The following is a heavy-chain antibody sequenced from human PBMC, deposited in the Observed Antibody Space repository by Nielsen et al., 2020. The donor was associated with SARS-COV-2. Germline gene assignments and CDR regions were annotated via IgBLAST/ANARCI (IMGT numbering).Heavy chain of an antibody. Sequence: WIRQPPGKGLEWVASIKEDGNEKYYVDSVKGRFTISRDNAKNSVFLQMHSLRAEDTAVYYCARRLMWFGQSDLNTFDVWGQGTMVTVSS. V-gene: IGHV3-7*03. CDR2: IKEDGNEK. J-gene: IGHJ3*01. CDR3: ARRLMWFGQSDLNTFDV. D-gene: IGHD3-10*01.